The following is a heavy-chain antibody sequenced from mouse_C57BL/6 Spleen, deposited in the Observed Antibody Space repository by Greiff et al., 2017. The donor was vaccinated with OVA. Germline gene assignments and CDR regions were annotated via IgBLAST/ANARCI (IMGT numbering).Heavy chain of an antibody. CDR2: IDPSDSYT. V-gene: IGHV1-69*01. Sequence: QVQLKQPGAELVMPGASVKLSCKASGYTFTSYWMHWVKQRPGQGLEWIGEIDPSDSYTNYNQKFKGKSTLTVDKSSSTAYMQLSSLTSEDSAVYYGARLGYGYDVGFDYWGQGTTLTVSS. CDR3: ARLGYGYDVGFDY. CDR1: GYTFTSYW. J-gene: IGHJ2*01. D-gene: IGHD2-2*01.